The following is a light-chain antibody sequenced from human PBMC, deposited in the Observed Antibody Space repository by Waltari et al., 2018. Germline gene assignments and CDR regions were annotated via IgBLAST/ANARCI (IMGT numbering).Light chain of an antibody. Sequence: IQMTQSPSSLSASVGDRVTITCRASQDISSWLAWYQHKPGKGPVSLIYAASSLLSGVPPRFSGSGSGTEFTLTISSLQPEDFATYYCQQYNSYPITFGQGTRLEIK. CDR1: QDISSW. J-gene: IGKJ5*01. CDR3: QQYNSYPIT. V-gene: IGKV1D-16*01. CDR2: AAS.